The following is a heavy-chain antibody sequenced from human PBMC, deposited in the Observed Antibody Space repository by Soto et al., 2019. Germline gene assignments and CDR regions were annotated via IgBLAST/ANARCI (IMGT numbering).Heavy chain of an antibody. V-gene: IGHV1-2*02. CDR2: INPNGGGR. D-gene: IGHD2-15*01. J-gene: IGHJ5*01. CDR1: GYTFTGYD. CDR3: TRDYGGYCSGDACYFGSLDS. Sequence: SVKVSCKASGYTFTGYDLHWVRQAPGQGLEWMGWINPNGGGRNYAQKFQGRVTMTRDTSINTAYMELNNLGSDDTAVYYCTRDYGGYCSGDACYFGSLDSWGQGTLVTVSS.